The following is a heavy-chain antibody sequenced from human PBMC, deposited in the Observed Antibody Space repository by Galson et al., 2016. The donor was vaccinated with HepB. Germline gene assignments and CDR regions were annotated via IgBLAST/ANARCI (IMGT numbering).Heavy chain of an antibody. V-gene: IGHV5-51*01. CDR2: IYPGDSET. D-gene: IGHD3-10*01. J-gene: IGHJ4*02. CDR3: AIFYFDSGRYYNPDY. CDR1: GYIFTSYW. Sequence: QSGAEVKKPGESLKISCKGSGYIFTSYWIGWVRQMPGKGLQWMGIIYPGDSETRYSPSFQGQVTISADKSISTAYLQWGSLKASDTAMYYCAIFYFDSGRYYNPDYWGQGTLVTVSS.